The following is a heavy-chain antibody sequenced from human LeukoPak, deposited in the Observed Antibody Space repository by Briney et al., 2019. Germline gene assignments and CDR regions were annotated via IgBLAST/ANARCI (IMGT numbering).Heavy chain of an antibody. D-gene: IGHD2-21*02. Sequence: ASVKVSCKASGYTFSSCVINWVRQAPGQGLEWMGRISPYNGNTNYAQKLQGRVTMTTDTSTSTAYMELRSLRSDDTAVYYCARDLYAGVLTYWGQGTLVTVSS. CDR3: ARDLYAGVLTY. CDR2: ISPYNGNT. V-gene: IGHV1-18*01. CDR1: GYTFSSCV. J-gene: IGHJ4*02.